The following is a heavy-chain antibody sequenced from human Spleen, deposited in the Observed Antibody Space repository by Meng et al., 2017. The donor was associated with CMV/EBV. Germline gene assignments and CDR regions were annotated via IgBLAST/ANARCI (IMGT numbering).Heavy chain of an antibody. V-gene: IGHV5-51*01. D-gene: IGHD1-7*01. CDR3: ARCRSGTTGELDY. CDR2: IYVGDSDT. Sequence: GESLKISCKGSGYSLTKYWVGWVRQMPGKGLEWMGIIYVGDSDTRYSPPFQGQVTISADKSISTAYLHWSSLKASDTAVYYCARCRSGTTGELDYWGQGTLVTVSS. J-gene: IGHJ4*02. CDR1: GYSLTKYW.